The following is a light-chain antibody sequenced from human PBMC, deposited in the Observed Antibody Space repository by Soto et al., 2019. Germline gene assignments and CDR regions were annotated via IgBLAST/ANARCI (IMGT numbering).Light chain of an antibody. CDR1: QSVSSSY. J-gene: IGKJ1*01. V-gene: IGKV3-20*01. Sequence: IVLTQSPGTLSWSPGERATLSCRAIQSVSSSYLAWYQQKPGQAPRLLIYGASSRATGIPDRFSGSGSGTDFTLTISRLEPEDFAVYYCQQYGSSPSWTFGQGTKVDIK. CDR2: GAS. CDR3: QQYGSSPSWT.